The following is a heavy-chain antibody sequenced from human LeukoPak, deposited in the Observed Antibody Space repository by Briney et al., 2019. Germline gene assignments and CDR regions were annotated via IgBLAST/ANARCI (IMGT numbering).Heavy chain of an antibody. V-gene: IGHV1-69*05. CDR3: ARAGYDLYYYYYLDV. CDR2: ILAIFGTE. J-gene: IGHJ6*03. Sequence: SVKVACKASGGTFSSYAIIWVLQAPGQGLEWRGGILAIFGTENYAQKFQGRVTITTDESTRTAYMEVSSMRSEDTAVYFCARAGYDLYYYYYLDVWGKGTTVTVSS. CDR1: GGTFSSYA. D-gene: IGHD5-12*01.